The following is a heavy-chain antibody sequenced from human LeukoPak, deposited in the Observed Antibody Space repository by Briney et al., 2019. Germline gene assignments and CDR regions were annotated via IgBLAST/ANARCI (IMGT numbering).Heavy chain of an antibody. J-gene: IGHJ4*02. CDR2: IRSSSTNI. V-gene: IGHV3-48*01. CDR3: ASTYGSGYSSGWYYFDY. D-gene: IGHD6-19*01. CDR1: GFTFSSYS. Sequence: GGSLRLSCVASGFTFSSYSMNWVRQAPGKGLEWVSYIRSSSTNIYYADSVKGRFTISRDNSKNTLYLQMNSLRAEDTAVYYCASTYGSGYSSGWYYFDYWGQGTLVTVSS.